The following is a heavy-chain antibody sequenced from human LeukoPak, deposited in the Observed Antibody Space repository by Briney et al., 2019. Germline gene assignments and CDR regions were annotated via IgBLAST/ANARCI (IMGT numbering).Heavy chain of an antibody. Sequence: SETLSLTCAVYGGSFSGYYWSWIRQPPGKGLEWIGEINHSGSTNYNPSLKSRVTISVDTSKNQFSLKLSSVTAADTAVYYCARGHRRTIFGVVTRTLGAFDIWGQGTMVTVSS. D-gene: IGHD3-3*01. CDR1: GGSFSGYY. CDR2: INHSGST. CDR3: ARGHRRTIFGVVTRTLGAFDI. V-gene: IGHV4-34*01. J-gene: IGHJ3*02.